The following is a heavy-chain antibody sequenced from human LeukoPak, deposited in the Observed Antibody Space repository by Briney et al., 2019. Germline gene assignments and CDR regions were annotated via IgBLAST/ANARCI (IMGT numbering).Heavy chain of an antibody. J-gene: IGHJ4*02. V-gene: IGHV6-1*01. Sequence: SQTLSLTCAISGDSVSSNSAAWHWIRQSPSRGLEWLGRTYYRSRWYSDYAVSVKSRITINPDASKNQCSLHLNSVTPEDTALYYCARDRSGSGYFDYWGQGTLVTVSS. CDR1: GDSVSSNSAA. CDR2: TYYRSRWYS. CDR3: ARDRSGSGYFDY. D-gene: IGHD3-10*01.